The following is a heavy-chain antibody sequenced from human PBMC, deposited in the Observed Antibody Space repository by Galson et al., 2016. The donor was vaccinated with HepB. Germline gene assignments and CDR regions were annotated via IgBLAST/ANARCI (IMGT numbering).Heavy chain of an antibody. J-gene: IGHJ6*02. V-gene: IGHV3-49*04. Sequence: SLRLSCATSGFTFGDYAMSWVRQAPGKGLEWVGFIRSKTYGGTTEYAASVRGRFTISRDNSKSIAYMQMNSLKTEATALYSCTRATSPSNYYYGMDVWGQGTPVTVSS. CDR3: TRATSPSNYYYGMDV. CDR2: IRSKTYGGTT. CDR1: GFTFGDYA.